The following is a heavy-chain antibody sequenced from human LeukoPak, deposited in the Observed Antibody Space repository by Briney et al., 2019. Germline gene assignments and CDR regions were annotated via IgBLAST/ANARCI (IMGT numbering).Heavy chain of an antibody. V-gene: IGHV3-23*01. J-gene: IGHJ4*02. CDR2: ISGSGGST. CDR3: TKDRFPGSGYGYFDY. Sequence: PGGSLRLSCAASGFTFSSYAMSWVRQAPGKGLEWVSAISGSGGSTYYADSVKGRFTISRDNSKNTLYLQMNSLRAEDTAVYYCTKDRFPGSGYGYFDYWGQGTLFTVSS. CDR1: GFTFSSYA. D-gene: IGHD3-22*01.